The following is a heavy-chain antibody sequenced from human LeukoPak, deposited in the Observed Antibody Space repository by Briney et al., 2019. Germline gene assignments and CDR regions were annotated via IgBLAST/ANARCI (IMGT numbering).Heavy chain of an antibody. CDR1: GGSFSGYY. CDR3: ARDVGVGSPDAFDI. Sequence: PSETLSLTCAVYGGSFSGYYWSWIRQPAGKGLEWIGRIYTSGSTNYNPSLKSRVTMSVDTSKNQFSLKLSSVTAADTAVYYCARDVGVGSPDAFDIWGQGTMVTVSS. J-gene: IGHJ3*02. D-gene: IGHD1-26*01. CDR2: IYTSGST. V-gene: IGHV4-4*07.